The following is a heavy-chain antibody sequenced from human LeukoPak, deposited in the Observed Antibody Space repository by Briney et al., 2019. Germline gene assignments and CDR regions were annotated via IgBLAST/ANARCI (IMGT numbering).Heavy chain of an antibody. CDR2: IYDSESA. J-gene: IGHJ4*02. Sequence: SETLSLTCTVSGGSISSSGYFWSWIRQLPGKGLEWIGYIYDSESAYYNPSLKSRVTLSVDMSKNQFSLKLSSVTAADTAVYYCARVGRGYSYVFDYWGQGTLVTVSS. D-gene: IGHD5-18*01. CDR3: ARVGRGYSYVFDY. V-gene: IGHV4-31*03. CDR1: GGSISSSGYF.